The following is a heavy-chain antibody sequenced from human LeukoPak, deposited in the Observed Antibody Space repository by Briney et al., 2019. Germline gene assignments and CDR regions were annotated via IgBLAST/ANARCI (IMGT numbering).Heavy chain of an antibody. D-gene: IGHD6-19*01. CDR3: ARDASIAVAGDY. CDR2: IKQDGSEK. V-gene: IGHV3-7*01. CDR1: GFTFSRYW. J-gene: IGHJ4*02. Sequence: PGGSLRLSCAASGFTFSRYWMSWVRQAPGKGLEWVANIKQDGSEKYYVDSVKGRFTISRDNAKNSLYLQMNSLRAEDTAVYYCARDASIAVAGDYWGQGTLVTVSS.